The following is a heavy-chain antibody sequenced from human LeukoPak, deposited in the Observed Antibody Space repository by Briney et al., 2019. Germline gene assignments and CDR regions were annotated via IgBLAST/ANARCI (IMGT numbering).Heavy chain of an antibody. Sequence: GGSLRLSCAASGFSFNKYGMHWVRQAPGKGLEWVSGISPSGGITYYTDSVKGRFTISRDNSKNTVSLQMNSLRGEDTAVYYCAKDDAWGRYKDWGQGTLVTVSS. D-gene: IGHD3-16*01. CDR3: AKDDAWGRYKD. V-gene: IGHV3-23*01. CDR1: GFSFNKYG. CDR2: ISPSGGIT. J-gene: IGHJ1*01.